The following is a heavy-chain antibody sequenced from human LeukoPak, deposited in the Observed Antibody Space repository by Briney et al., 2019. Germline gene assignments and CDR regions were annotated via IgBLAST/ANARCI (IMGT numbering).Heavy chain of an antibody. J-gene: IGHJ4*02. Sequence: PSETLSLTCAVYGGSFSGYYWRWIRPPPGKGLAWIGEINHSGSTNYNPSLKSRVTISVGKSKNQFSLTLSSVTASRPPVSPCASRHEAAAYDYWGKGTLVTVS. CDR3: ASRHEAAAYDY. D-gene: IGHD6-13*01. CDR2: INHSGST. CDR1: GGSFSGYY. V-gene: IGHV4-34*01.